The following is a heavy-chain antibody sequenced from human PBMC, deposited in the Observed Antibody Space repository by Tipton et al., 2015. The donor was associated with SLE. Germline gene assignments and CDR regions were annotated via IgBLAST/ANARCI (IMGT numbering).Heavy chain of an antibody. CDR2: IYPTGST. V-gene: IGHV4-61*02. J-gene: IGHJ3*02. D-gene: IGHD5-24*01. CDR3: AREGLRSYEI. CDR1: GVSISSGGYY. Sequence: LRLSCTVSGVSISSGGYYWSWIRQSAGKGLEWIGRIYPTGSTYYNRSLKSRVTISVDTSKNQFSLKLSSVTAADTAVYYCAREGLRSYEIWGQGTMVTVSS.